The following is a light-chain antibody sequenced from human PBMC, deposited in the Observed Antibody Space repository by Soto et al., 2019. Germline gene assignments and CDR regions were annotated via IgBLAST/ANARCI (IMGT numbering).Light chain of an antibody. Sequence: QLVLTQPPSVSGAPGQRVTISCTGSSSSIGAGYDVHWYQQLPGTAPKLLIYENNNRPSGVPDRFSGSKSGTSASLAITGLQAEDEADYYCQSYDSSLSDVVFGGGTKLTVL. CDR2: ENN. CDR1: SSSIGAGYD. J-gene: IGLJ2*01. V-gene: IGLV1-40*01. CDR3: QSYDSSLSDVV.